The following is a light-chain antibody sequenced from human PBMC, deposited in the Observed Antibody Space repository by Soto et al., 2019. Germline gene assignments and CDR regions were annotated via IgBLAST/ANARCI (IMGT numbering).Light chain of an antibody. CDR1: SSNIGSNT. CDR2: SNN. Sequence: QSVLTQPPSASGTPGQRVTISCSGRSSNIGSNTVNWYQQLPGTAPKLLIYSNNKRPSGVPDRFSGSKSGTSASLAISGLQSEDEDDYYCAAWDDSLNGHYVFGTGTKVTVL. V-gene: IGLV1-44*01. CDR3: AAWDDSLNGHYV. J-gene: IGLJ1*01.